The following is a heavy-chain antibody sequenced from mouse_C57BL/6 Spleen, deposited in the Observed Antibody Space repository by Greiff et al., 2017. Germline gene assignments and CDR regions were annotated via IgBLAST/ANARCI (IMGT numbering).Heavy chain of an antibody. V-gene: IGHV1-22*01. D-gene: IGHD1-1*01. J-gene: IGHJ1*03. CDR1: GYTFTDYN. Sequence: VQLQQSGPELVKPGASVKMSCKASGYTFTDYNMHWVKQSHGKSLEWIGYINPNNGGTSYNQKFKGKATLTVNKSSSTAYMELRGLTSEDSAVYYCARSGYYGSSHWYFDVWGTGTTVTVSS. CDR2: INPNNGGT. CDR3: ARSGYYGSSHWYFDV.